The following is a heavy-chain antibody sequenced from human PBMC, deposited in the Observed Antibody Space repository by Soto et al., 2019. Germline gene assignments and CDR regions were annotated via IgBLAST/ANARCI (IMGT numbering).Heavy chain of an antibody. CDR2: IWYDGSNK. J-gene: IGHJ6*02. V-gene: IGHV3-33*01. CDR3: ATYCSGGSCYSGYYYYGMDV. Sequence: QVQLVESGGGVVQPGRSLRLSCAASGFTFSSYGMHWVRQAPGKGLEWVAVIWYDGSNKYYADSVKGRFTSSRDNSKNTLYLHMDSLRAEDAAVYYCATYCSGGSCYSGYYYYGMDVWCQGTTGTVS. D-gene: IGHD2-15*01. CDR1: GFTFSSYG.